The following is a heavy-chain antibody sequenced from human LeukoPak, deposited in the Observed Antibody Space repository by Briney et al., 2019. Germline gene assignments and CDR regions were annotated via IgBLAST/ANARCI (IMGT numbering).Heavy chain of an antibody. Sequence: GGSLRLSCAASGFTFSSYAMSWVRQAPGKGLEWVAVISHDGSNIHYGDSVKGRFTISRDNSKNTLYLQMNSLRVEDTAVYYCAKDPYRVVVATGNYLDPWGQGTLVTVSA. CDR3: AKDPYRVVVATGNYLDP. V-gene: IGHV3-30*18. J-gene: IGHJ5*02. CDR1: GFTFSSYA. CDR2: ISHDGSNI. D-gene: IGHD2-21*01.